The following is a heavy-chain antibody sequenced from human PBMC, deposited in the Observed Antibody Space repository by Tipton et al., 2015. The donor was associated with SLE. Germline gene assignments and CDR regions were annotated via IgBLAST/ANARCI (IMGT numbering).Heavy chain of an antibody. J-gene: IGHJ3*02. CDR2: ISGSGGST. CDR1: GFTFSSYA. Sequence: SLRLSCAASGFTFSSYAMSWVRLAPGKGLEWVSAISGSGGSTYYADSVKGRFTISRDNAKNSLYLQMNSLRAEDTAVYYCARDFGSSGSGRDAFDIWGQGTMVTVSS. V-gene: IGHV3-23*01. D-gene: IGHD3-10*01. CDR3: ARDFGSSGSGRDAFDI.